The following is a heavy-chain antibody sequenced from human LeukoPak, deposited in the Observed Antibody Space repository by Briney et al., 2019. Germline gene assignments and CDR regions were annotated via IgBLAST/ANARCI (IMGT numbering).Heavy chain of an antibody. CDR1: GYTFTTYD. CDR3: VRKISVSGSYSD. Sequence: ASVKVSCKASGYTFTTYDINWVRQAPGQGLEWVGWMNPNSGNAGYAQKFRGRLTMTGNTSISTAYMELRSLRSDDTAVYYCVRKISVSGSYSDWGQGTLVTVSS. D-gene: IGHD3-10*01. CDR2: MNPNSGNA. J-gene: IGHJ4*02. V-gene: IGHV1-8*01.